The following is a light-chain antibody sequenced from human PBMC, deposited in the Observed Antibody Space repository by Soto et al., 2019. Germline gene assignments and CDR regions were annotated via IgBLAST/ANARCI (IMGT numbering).Light chain of an antibody. CDR2: RAS. CDR3: QQYRGRPYT. Sequence: DIQMTQSPSTLSAYVGERVTITCRASQSISPWLAWYQKKPGEAPNLLIYRASNLQTGVPSRFSGSGSGTEFTLTINSLQPDDFATYYCQQYRGRPYTFGQGTKLEIE. J-gene: IGKJ2*01. V-gene: IGKV1-5*03. CDR1: QSISPW.